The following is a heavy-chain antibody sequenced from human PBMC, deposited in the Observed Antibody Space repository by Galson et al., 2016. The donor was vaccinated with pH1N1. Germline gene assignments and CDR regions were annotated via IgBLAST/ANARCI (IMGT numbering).Heavy chain of an antibody. V-gene: IGHV4-38-2*01. Sequence: ETLSLTRAVSGDSITSGYYWGWIRQAPGRGLEWIGSFYDSGSTTYYKSSLKSRVAISVDTSKNQFSLRLSSMTAADTAVYYCAKMARTSGPDSEYYFDFWGQGMLVTVSS. J-gene: IGHJ4*02. CDR1: GDSITSGYY. CDR2: FYDSGSTT. D-gene: IGHD1-1*01. CDR3: AKMARTSGPDSEYYFDF.